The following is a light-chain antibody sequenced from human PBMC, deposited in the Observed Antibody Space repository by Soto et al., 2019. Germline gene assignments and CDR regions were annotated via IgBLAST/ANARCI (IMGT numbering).Light chain of an antibody. CDR3: SSYAGIFYV. V-gene: IGLV2-8*01. CDR1: SSVY. Sequence: QSVLTQPPSASGSPGQSVTISCTGTSSVYVSWYQQHPVKAPKLIIYEVNKRPSGVPDRFSGSKPGNTASLTVSGLQAEDEADYYCSSYAGIFYVFGTGTKVTVL. J-gene: IGLJ1*01. CDR2: EVN.